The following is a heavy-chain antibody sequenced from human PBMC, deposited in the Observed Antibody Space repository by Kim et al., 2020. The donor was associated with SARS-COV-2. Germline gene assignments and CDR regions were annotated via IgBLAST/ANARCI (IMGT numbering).Heavy chain of an antibody. J-gene: IGHJ4*02. Sequence: NSTPPLKGRVTISVDTSKNQFSLKLSSVTAADTAVYYCARHAAGGSQFDYWGQGTLVTVSS. V-gene: IGHV4-59*08. CDR3: ARHAAGGSQFDY. D-gene: IGHD6-13*01.